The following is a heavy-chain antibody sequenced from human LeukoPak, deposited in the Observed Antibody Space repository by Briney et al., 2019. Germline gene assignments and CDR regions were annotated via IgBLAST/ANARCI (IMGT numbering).Heavy chain of an antibody. Sequence: ASVKVSCKASGGTFSSYAISWVRQAPGQGLEWMGGIIPIFGTANYAQKFQGRVTITADESTSTAYMELSSLRSEDTAVYYCARDSPAPDTLIPKKKYYYYGMDVWGQGTTVTVSS. CDR3: ARDSPAPDTLIPKKKYYYYGMDV. J-gene: IGHJ6*02. D-gene: IGHD3-9*01. CDR1: GGTFSSYA. CDR2: IIPIFGTA. V-gene: IGHV1-69*13.